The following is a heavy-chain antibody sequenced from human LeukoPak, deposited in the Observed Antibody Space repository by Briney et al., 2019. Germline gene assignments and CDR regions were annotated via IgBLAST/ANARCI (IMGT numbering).Heavy chain of an antibody. D-gene: IGHD3-22*01. V-gene: IGHV3-30*02. Sequence: GGSLRLSCAASGFTFSSYGMHWVRQAPGKGLEWVAFIRYDGSNKYYADSVKGRFTISRDNSKNTLYLQMNSLRAEDTAVYYCAKDLDPYYYDSSGCSWDYWGQGTLATVSS. CDR2: IRYDGSNK. J-gene: IGHJ4*02. CDR3: AKDLDPYYYDSSGCSWDY. CDR1: GFTFSSYG.